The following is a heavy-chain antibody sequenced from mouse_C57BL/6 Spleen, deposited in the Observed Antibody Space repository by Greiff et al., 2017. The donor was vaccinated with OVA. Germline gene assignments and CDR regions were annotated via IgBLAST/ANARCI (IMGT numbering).Heavy chain of an antibody. D-gene: IGHD2-2*01. Sequence: QVQLKQSGPELVKPGASVKLSCKASGYTFTSYDINWVKQRPGQGLEWIGWIYPRDGSTKYNEKFKGKATLTVDTSSSTAYMELHSLTSEDSAVYFCASSIYYGYHYAMDYWGQGTSVTVSS. CDR2: IYPRDGST. V-gene: IGHV1-85*01. J-gene: IGHJ4*01. CDR3: ASSIYYGYHYAMDY. CDR1: GYTFTSYD.